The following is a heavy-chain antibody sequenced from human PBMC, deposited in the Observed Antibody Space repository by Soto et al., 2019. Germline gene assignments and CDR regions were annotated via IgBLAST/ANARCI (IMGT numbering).Heavy chain of an antibody. CDR1: GFTFSYAW. J-gene: IGHJ4*02. CDR2: VKRKIDGGTT. Sequence: GGSLRLSCAASGFTFSYAWMSWVRQAPGMGLEWVGRVKRKIDGGTTDYAAPVKGRFTISRDDSKNTLYLQINSLKTEDTAVYYCTTEQQCSSTTCPGSFDYWGQGTLVTVSS. V-gene: IGHV3-15*01. CDR3: TTEQQCSSTTCPGSFDY. D-gene: IGHD2-2*01.